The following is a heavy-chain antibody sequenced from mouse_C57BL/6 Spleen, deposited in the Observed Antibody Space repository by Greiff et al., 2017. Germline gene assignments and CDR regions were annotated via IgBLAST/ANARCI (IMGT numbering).Heavy chain of an antibody. CDR1: GFNIKDYY. J-gene: IGHJ3*01. CDR2: IDPEDGDT. Sequence: VQLQQSGAELVRPGASVKLSCTASGFNIKDYYMHWVKQRPEQGLEWIGRIDPEDGDTEYAPKFQGKATMTADTSSNTAYLQLSSLTSEDTAVYYGTFHYYGSSSTPAYWGQGTLVTVSA. CDR3: TFHYYGSSSTPAY. V-gene: IGHV14-1*01. D-gene: IGHD1-1*01.